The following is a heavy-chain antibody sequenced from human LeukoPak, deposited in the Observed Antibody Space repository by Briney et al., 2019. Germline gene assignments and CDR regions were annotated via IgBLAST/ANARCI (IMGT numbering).Heavy chain of an antibody. V-gene: IGHV3-49*04. Sequence: GGSLRLSCTASGFTFGDYAMSWVRQAPGKGLEWVGFIRSKVYGGTTGYAAPVKGRFSISRDDSKSIAYLQMNSLKTEDTAVYYCNREDMYYDFWSGLDYWGQGTLVTVSS. CDR2: IRSKVYGGTT. CDR1: GFTFGDYA. D-gene: IGHD3-3*01. J-gene: IGHJ4*02. CDR3: NREDMYYDFWSGLDY.